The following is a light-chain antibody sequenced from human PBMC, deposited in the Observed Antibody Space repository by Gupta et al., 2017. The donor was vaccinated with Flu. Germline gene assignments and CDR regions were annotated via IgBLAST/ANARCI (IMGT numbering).Light chain of an antibody. CDR2: KAS. CDR1: QSIGTW. V-gene: IGKV1-5*03. Sequence: DIQMTQSPSTLSASEGDRVTITCRPSQSIGTWLAWYQQKPGKAPKLLIYKASNLQSGVPSRFSGTGSGTEFTLTISSLQPDDFATYYCQQYSTYSPYTFGQGTKLEVK. CDR3: QQYSTYSPYT. J-gene: IGKJ2*01.